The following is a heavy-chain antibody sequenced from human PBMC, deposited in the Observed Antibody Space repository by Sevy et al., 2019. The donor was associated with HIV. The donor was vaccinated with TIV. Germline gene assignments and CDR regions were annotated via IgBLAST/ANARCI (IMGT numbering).Heavy chain of an antibody. CDR1: GFTFSGSA. V-gene: IGHV3-73*01. D-gene: IGHD4-17*01. J-gene: IGHJ6*02. CDR3: TRLHGDNGGGSSFCGLDV. Sequence: GGSLRLSCVASGFTFSGSAIHWVRQASGKGLEWVGRIRGKPNSYATAYDESVKGRFTISRDDSENTAYLQMSSLKAEDTAVYFCTRLHGDNGGGSSFCGLDVWGQGTTVTVSS. CDR2: IRGKPNSYAT.